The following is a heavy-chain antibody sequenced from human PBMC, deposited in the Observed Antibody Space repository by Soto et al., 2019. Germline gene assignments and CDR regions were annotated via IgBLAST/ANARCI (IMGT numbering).Heavy chain of an antibody. CDR3: ARGPVTTFYDYYYMDV. CDR1: GYTFTSYD. V-gene: IGHV1-8*01. J-gene: IGHJ6*03. D-gene: IGHD4-17*01. CDR2: MNPNSGNT. Sequence: QVQLVQSGAEVKKPGASVKVSCKASGYTFTSYDINWVRQATGQGLEWMGWMNPNSGNTGYAQKFQGRVTMTRNTSISTAYMERSSLRYADTAVYYCARGPVTTFYDYYYMDVWGKGTTVTVSS.